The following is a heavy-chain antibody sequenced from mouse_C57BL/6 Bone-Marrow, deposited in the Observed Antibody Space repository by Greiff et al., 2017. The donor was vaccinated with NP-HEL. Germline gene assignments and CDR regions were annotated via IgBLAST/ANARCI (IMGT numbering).Heavy chain of an antibody. V-gene: IGHV5-4*01. D-gene: IGHD2-2*01. CDR2: ISDGGSYT. J-gene: IGHJ3*01. CDR1: GFTFSSYA. CDR3: ARWLQFAY. Sequence: EVHLVESGGGLVKPGGSLKLSCAASGFTFSSYAMSWVRQTPEKRLEWVATISDGGSYTYYPDNVKGRFTISRDNAKNNLYLQMSHLKSEDTAMYYCARWLQFAYWGQGTLVTVSA.